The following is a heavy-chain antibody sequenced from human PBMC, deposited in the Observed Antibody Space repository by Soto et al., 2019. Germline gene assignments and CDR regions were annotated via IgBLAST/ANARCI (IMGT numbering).Heavy chain of an antibody. CDR3: ARADMVRGVIMPNYFDY. CDR1: GYTFTSYG. V-gene: IGHV1-18*01. D-gene: IGHD3-10*01. Sequence: GASVKVSCKASGYTFTSYGISWVRQAPGQGLEWMGWISAYNGNTNYAQKLQGRVTMTTDTSTSTAYMELRSLRSDDTAVYYCARADMVRGVIMPNYFDYWGQGTLVTVS. CDR2: ISAYNGNT. J-gene: IGHJ4*02.